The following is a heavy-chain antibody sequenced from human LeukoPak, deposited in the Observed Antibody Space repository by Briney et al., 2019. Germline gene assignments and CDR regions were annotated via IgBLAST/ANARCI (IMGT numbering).Heavy chain of an antibody. CDR2: IIPIFGTA. Sequence: ASVKVSCKASGGTLSSYAISWVRQAPGQGLEWMGGIIPIFGTANYAQKFQGRVTITADKSTSTAYMELSSLRSEDTAVYYCARAGATVVTTYYFDYWGQGTLVTVSS. J-gene: IGHJ4*02. V-gene: IGHV1-69*06. CDR1: GGTLSSYA. CDR3: ARAGATVVTTYYFDY. D-gene: IGHD4-23*01.